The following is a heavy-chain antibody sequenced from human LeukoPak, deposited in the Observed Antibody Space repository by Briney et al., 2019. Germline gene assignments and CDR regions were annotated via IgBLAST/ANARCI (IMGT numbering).Heavy chain of an antibody. CDR1: VYTFTSYD. Sequence: ASVKVSCKASVYTFTSYDINWVRQATGQGLEWMGWMNPNSGSTGYAQKFQGRVTITRNTPISTAYMELSGLRSEDTAVYYCARGRSTGYPYYFEYWGQGTLVTVSS. CDR3: ARGRSTGYPYYFEY. V-gene: IGHV1-8*03. J-gene: IGHJ4*02. D-gene: IGHD5-12*01. CDR2: MNPNSGST.